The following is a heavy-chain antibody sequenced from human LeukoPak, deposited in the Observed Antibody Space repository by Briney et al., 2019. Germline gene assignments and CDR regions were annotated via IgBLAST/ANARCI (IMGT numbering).Heavy chain of an antibody. CDR1: GFTFSSYG. J-gene: IGHJ4*02. CDR2: ISGSGGST. Sequence: GTLRLSCAASGFTFSSYGMSWVRQAPGKWLEWVSSISGSGGSTYYADSVEGRFTISRDNSKNTLFLQMNSLRAEDTAVYYCAKTGGSGSFEFEHWGQGTLVTVSS. CDR3: AKTGGSGSFEFEH. V-gene: IGHV3-23*01. D-gene: IGHD3-10*01.